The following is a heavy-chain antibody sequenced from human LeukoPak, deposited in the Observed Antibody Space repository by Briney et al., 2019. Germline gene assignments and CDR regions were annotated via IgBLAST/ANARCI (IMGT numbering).Heavy chain of an antibody. D-gene: IGHD3-22*01. Sequence: ASVKVSCKASGYTFTGYYMHWVRQAPGQGLEWMGWINPNSGGTNYAQKFQGRVTMTRDTSISTAYMELSRLRSDDTAVYYCASSRGYYDSSGSYYCYGMDVWGQGTTVTVSS. CDR2: INPNSGGT. J-gene: IGHJ6*02. CDR1: GYTFTGYY. V-gene: IGHV1-2*02. CDR3: ASSRGYYDSSGSYYCYGMDV.